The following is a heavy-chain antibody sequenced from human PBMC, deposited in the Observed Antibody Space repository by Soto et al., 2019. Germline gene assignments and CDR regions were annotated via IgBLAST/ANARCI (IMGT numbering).Heavy chain of an antibody. D-gene: IGHD1-1*01. V-gene: IGHV3-48*02. CDR2: ISSSGNTI. Sequence: EVQLVESGGGFVQPGGSLRLSCAASGFTFNSYSMNWVRQAPGKGLEWLSHISSSGNTIYYVDSVKGRFTISRDNAKNSLILQMNSLRDDDTAAYYCARGTSTRPPAGFDYWGKGTLVTVSS. CDR1: GFTFNSYS. CDR3: ARGTSTRPPAGFDY. J-gene: IGHJ4*02.